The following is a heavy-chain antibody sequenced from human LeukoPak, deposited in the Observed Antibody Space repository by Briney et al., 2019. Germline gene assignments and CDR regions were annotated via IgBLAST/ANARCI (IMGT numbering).Heavy chain of an antibody. D-gene: IGHD3-3*01. Sequence: ASVKVSCKASGYTFTGYYMHWVRQAPGQGLEWMGWINPNSGGTNYAQKFQGRVTMTRDTSISTAYMELSRLRSDDTAVYYCARDAGFLEWLLLGYFDYWGQGTLVTASS. CDR3: ARDAGFLEWLLLGYFDY. J-gene: IGHJ4*02. CDR2: INPNSGGT. CDR1: GYTFTGYY. V-gene: IGHV1-2*02.